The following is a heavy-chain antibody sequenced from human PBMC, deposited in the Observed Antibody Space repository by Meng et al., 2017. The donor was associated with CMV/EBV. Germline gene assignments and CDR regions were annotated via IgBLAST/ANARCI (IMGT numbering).Heavy chain of an antibody. J-gene: IGHJ6*02. D-gene: IGHD3-22*01. CDR2: INPNSGGT. CDR1: GYTFTGYY. Sequence: ASVKVSCKASGYTFTGYYMHWVRQAPGQGLEWMGWINPNSGGTNYAQKFQGRVTMTRDTSISTAYMELSRLRSDDTAVYYCARGGERDSSGYRYGMGVWGQGTTVTVSS. CDR3: ARGGERDSSGYRYGMGV. V-gene: IGHV1-2*02.